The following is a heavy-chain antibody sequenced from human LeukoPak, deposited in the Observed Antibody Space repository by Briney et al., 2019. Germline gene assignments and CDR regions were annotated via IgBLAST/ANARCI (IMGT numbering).Heavy chain of an antibody. CDR1: GYIFSDFW. CDR2: IYPGDSDT. V-gene: IGHV5-51*01. CDR3: ARPAAGEANFDY. D-gene: IGHD3-10*01. Sequence: GESLKISCKGSGYIFSDFWIVWVRQMPRQGLEWMGIIYPGDSDTRYSPSFQGQVTISADKSISTAYLQWSSLKASDTAMYYCARPAAGEANFDYWGQGTLVTVSS. J-gene: IGHJ4*02.